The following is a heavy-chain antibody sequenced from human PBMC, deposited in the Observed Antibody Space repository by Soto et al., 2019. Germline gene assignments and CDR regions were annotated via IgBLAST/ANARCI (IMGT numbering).Heavy chain of an antibody. Sequence: SVKVSCKASGGTFSSYAISWVRQARGQRLEWIGWDVVGSGNTNYAQKFQERVTITRDMSTSTAYMELSSLRSEDTAVYYCAADRRDGSGSYYFPYYYYYGMDVWGQGTTVTVSS. D-gene: IGHD3-10*01. CDR3: AADRRDGSGSYYFPYYYYYGMDV. J-gene: IGHJ6*02. CDR2: DVVGSGNT. V-gene: IGHV1-58*02. CDR1: GGTFSSYA.